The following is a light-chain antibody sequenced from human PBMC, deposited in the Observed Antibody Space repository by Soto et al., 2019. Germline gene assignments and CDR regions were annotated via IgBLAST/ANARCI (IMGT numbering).Light chain of an antibody. CDR2: DAS. CDR1: QDIKNY. J-gene: IGKJ4*01. CDR3: QQYDNLPLT. Sequence: SQMTQSPSSVSASGGDRVTLTCQASQDIKNYLNWYQQKSGKAPKLLIYDASALETGVPSRFSGSGSGTDFTFTINSLQPEDIATYYCQQYDNLPLTFGGGTKVDIK. V-gene: IGKV1-33*01.